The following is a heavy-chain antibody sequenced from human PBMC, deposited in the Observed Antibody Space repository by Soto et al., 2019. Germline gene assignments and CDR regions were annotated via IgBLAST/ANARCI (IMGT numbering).Heavy chain of an antibody. J-gene: IGHJ6*02. D-gene: IGHD3-10*01. CDR3: ARDLDVLLWFGKLFRPGSYGMDV. CDR1: GYTFTSYD. Sequence: SVKVSCRASGYTFTSYDINWVRQATVQGLEWMGWMNPNSGNTGYAQKFQGRVTMTRNTSISTAYMELSSLRSEDTAVYYCARDLDVLLWFGKLFRPGSYGMDVWGQGTTVTVSS. V-gene: IGHV1-8*01. CDR2: MNPNSGNT.